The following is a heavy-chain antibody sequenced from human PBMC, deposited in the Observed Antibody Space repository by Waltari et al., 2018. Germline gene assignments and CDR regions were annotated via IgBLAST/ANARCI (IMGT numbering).Heavy chain of an antibody. CDR1: GGTFSSYA. V-gene: IGHV1-69*01. Sequence: QVQLVQSGAEVKKPGSSVKVSCKAAGGTFSSYAISWVRQAPGQGLEWMGGIIPIFGTANYAQKFQGRVTITADESTSTAYMELSSLRSEDTAVYYCARHHTAMVPYYFDYWGQGTLVTVSS. CDR3: ARHHTAMVPYYFDY. D-gene: IGHD5-18*01. CDR2: IIPIFGTA. J-gene: IGHJ4*02.